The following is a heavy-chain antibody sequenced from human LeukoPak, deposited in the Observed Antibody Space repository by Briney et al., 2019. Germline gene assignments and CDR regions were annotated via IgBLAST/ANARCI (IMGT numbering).Heavy chain of an antibody. CDR1: GFTFSSYA. J-gene: IGHJ4*02. V-gene: IGHV3-23*01. Sequence: PGGSLRLSCAASGFTFSSYAMNWVRQAPGKGLEWVSGISGSGGSTYYADSVKGRFTISRDNSKNTLYLQMNSLRAEDTAVYYCAKESRLRFLEPFDYWGQGTLVTVSS. CDR2: ISGSGGST. CDR3: AKESRLRFLEPFDY. D-gene: IGHD3-3*01.